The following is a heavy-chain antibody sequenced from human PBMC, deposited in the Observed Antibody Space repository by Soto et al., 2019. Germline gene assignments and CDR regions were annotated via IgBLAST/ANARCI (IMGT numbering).Heavy chain of an antibody. CDR2: ITGYNANT. D-gene: IGHD2-2*01. Sequence: ASVKVSCKASGYTFTNYGISWVRQAPGQGLEWMGWITGYNANTNYPQKLQGRVTMTTDTATSTAYMELRSLRFDDTAVYHCARDGEGCDTTSCNTYGMDVWGQGTTVTVSS. J-gene: IGHJ6*02. CDR1: GYTFTNYG. V-gene: IGHV1-18*04. CDR3: ARDGEGCDTTSCNTYGMDV.